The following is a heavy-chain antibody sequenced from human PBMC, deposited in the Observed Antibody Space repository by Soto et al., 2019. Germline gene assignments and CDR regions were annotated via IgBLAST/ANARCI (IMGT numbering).Heavy chain of an antibody. J-gene: IGHJ6*02. Sequence: PGESLKISCTGSGYSFTTYSVSWERQIRGKGLEWMWRIYPSDSYTPYRTSFQAHVTISADKSISIAYLQWSSLRASDTAMYYCARQSDCGGGSCYLFYYFGMDDWGHGTTVTVSS. CDR1: GYSFTTYS. CDR3: ARQSDCGGGSCYLFYYFGMDD. V-gene: IGHV5-10-1*01. CDR2: IYPSDSYT. D-gene: IGHD2-15*01.